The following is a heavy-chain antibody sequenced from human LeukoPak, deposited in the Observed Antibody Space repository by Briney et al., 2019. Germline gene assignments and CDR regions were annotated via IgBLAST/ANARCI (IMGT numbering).Heavy chain of an antibody. CDR1: GGSISSYY. Sequence: SETLSLTCTVSGGSISSYYWSWIRQPPGKGLEWIGYIYYSGSTNYNPSLKSRVTISVDTSKNQFSLKLSSVTAADTAVYYCARRRPGPPAAPFDYWGQGTLVTV. CDR3: ARRRPGPPAAPFDY. CDR2: IYYSGST. J-gene: IGHJ4*02. D-gene: IGHD6-25*01. V-gene: IGHV4-59*08.